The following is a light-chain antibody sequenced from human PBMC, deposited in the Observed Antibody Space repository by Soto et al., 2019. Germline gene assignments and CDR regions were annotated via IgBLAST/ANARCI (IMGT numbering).Light chain of an antibody. Sequence: QTVLTQAPSVSGAPGQRVTISCTGSSSNIGAGYDVHWYRQPPGTAPRLLIHGNTNRTSGVPDRFSGSKSDTSASLAISGLQAEDEGDYYCQSYDTTLRGVVFGGGTKLTVL. V-gene: IGLV1-40*01. CDR2: GNT. J-gene: IGLJ2*01. CDR3: QSYDTTLRGVV. CDR1: SSNIGAGYD.